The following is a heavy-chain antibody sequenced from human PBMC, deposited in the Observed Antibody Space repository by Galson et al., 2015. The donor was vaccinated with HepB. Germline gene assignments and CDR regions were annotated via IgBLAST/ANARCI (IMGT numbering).Heavy chain of an antibody. Sequence: SLRLSCAASALSLSTYAMSWVRQAPGKGLEWVSTISDSGDSTYYADSVKGRFTISRDNSRNTLYLQMNSLRAEDTAAYYCAKIRYSGWASDNWGQGTLVTVSS. CDR2: ISDSGDST. D-gene: IGHD1-26*01. CDR3: AKIRYSGWASDN. CDR1: ALSLSTYA. J-gene: IGHJ4*02. V-gene: IGHV3-23*01.